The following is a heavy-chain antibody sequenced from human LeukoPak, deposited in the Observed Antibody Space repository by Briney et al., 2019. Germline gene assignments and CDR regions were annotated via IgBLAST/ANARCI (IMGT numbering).Heavy chain of an antibody. Sequence: ASVKVSCKASGYTFTSYDINWVRQATGQGLEWMGWMNPNSGNTGYAQKFQGRVTMTRNTSISTAYMELSSLRSEDTAVYYCARVRGYYDSSGYPHPNHGMDVWGQGTTVTVPS. CDR1: GYTFTSYD. CDR2: MNPNSGNT. V-gene: IGHV1-8*01. CDR3: ARVRGYYDSSGYPHPNHGMDV. D-gene: IGHD3-22*01. J-gene: IGHJ6*02.